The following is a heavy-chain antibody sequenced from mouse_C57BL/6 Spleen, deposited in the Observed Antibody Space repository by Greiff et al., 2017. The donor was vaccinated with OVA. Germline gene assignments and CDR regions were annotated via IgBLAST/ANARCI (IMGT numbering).Heavy chain of an antibody. CDR1: GFTFSSYA. CDR3: AREGKLGSYFDY. D-gene: IGHD4-1*01. Sequence: EVKLMESGGGLVKPGGSLKLSCAASGFTFSSYAMSWVRQTPEKRLEWVATISDGGSYTYYPDNVKGRFTISRDNAKNNLYLQMSHLKSEDTAMYYCAREGKLGSYFDYWGQGTTLTVSS. CDR2: ISDGGSYT. J-gene: IGHJ2*01. V-gene: IGHV5-4*01.